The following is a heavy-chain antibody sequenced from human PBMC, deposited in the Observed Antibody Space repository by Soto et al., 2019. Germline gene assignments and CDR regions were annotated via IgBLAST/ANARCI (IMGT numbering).Heavy chain of an antibody. CDR2: ISDVGGAT. J-gene: IGHJ4*02. Sequence: GGSLRHSCAASGFIFRTYAMTWVRQSPGKGLEWVSSISDVGGATFYSDSVRGRFTVSRDNSKNTLFLQMNSLRAEDTAVYYCARLSNSWTDFWGQGTLVTVSS. CDR3: ARLSNSWTDF. V-gene: IGHV3-23*01. CDR1: GFIFRTYA. D-gene: IGHD6-13*01.